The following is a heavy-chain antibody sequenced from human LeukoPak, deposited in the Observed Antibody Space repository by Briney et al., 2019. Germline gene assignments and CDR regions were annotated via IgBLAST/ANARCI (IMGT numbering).Heavy chain of an antibody. CDR1: GYTFTGYY. D-gene: IGHD7-27*01. V-gene: IGHV1-2*02. J-gene: IGHJ4*02. CDR2: INPNSGGT. CDR3: ASQLAPWGLTIDY. Sequence: ASVKVSCKASGYTFTGYYMHWVRQAPGQGLEWMGWINPNSGGTNYAQKFQGRVTMTWDTSISTAYMELSRLRSDDTAVYYCASQLAPWGLTIDYWGQGTLVTVSS.